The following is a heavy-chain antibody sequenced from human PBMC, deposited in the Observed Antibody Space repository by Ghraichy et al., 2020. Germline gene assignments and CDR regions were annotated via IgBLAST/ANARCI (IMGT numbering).Heavy chain of an antibody. J-gene: IGHJ3*01. CDR3: ARGYSSSWREAFDF. CDR1: GYTFTSYG. V-gene: IGHV1-18*01. Sequence: ASVVSCKASGYTFTSYGVSWVRQAPGQGLEWMGWISAYNGNTNYAQKFQGRVTMTTDTSTNTAYMELRSLRSDDTAVYYCARGYSSSWREAFDFWGQGTMVTVSS. D-gene: IGHD6-13*01. CDR2: ISAYNGNT.